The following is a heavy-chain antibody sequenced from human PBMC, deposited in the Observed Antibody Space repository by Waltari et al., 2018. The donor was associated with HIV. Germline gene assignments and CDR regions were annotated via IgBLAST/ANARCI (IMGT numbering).Heavy chain of an antibody. CDR1: GFAFNRYY. Sequence: QEQLVESGGGVVQPGRSLRLSCGASGFAFNRYYMHWVRQAPGKGREGVAIIGYDGNNQKYGESGKGRFTGARDNAKNTLYLQMNSLKVEDTAVYFCAVPRCNRANCHFASWGQGTLVTVSS. CDR3: AVPRCNRANCHFAS. V-gene: IGHV3-33*03. CDR2: IGYDGNNQ. J-gene: IGHJ4*02. D-gene: IGHD1-1*01.